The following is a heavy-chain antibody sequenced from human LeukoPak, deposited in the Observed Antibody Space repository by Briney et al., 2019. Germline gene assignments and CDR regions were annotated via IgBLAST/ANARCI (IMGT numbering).Heavy chain of an antibody. CDR2: INAGNGNT. D-gene: IGHD6-19*01. Sequence: GASVNVSCKASGYTFTSYAMHWVRQAPGQRLEWMGWINAGNGNTKYSQKFQGRVTITRDTSASTAYMELSSLRSEDTAVYYCARDLGYSSELDYWGQGTLVTVSS. J-gene: IGHJ4*02. V-gene: IGHV1-3*01. CDR1: GYTFTSYA. CDR3: ARDLGYSSELDY.